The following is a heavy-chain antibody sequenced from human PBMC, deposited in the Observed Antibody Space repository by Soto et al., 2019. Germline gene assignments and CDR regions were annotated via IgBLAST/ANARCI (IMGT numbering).Heavy chain of an antibody. D-gene: IGHD3-22*01. CDR2: ISAYNGNT. V-gene: IGHV1-18*01. Sequence: GASVKVSCKASGYSFIRSAMHCVRQAPGQGLEWMGWISAYNGNTNYAQKLQGRVTMTTDTSTSTAYMELRSLGSDDTAVYYCARDLPVLLRAPGYYSKRFGLRSFDIWGQGTRVTVSS. J-gene: IGHJ3*02. CDR3: ARDLPVLLRAPGYYSKRFGLRSFDI. CDR1: GYSFIRSA.